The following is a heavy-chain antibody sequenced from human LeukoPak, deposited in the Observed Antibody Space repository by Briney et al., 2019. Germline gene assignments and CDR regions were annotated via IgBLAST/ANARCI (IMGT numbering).Heavy chain of an antibody. Sequence: GGSLRLSCAASGFTFSSYWMHWVRQAPGKGLGWVSRINSDGLITNYADSVKGRFTVSRDNPKNTLYLQMNSLRVEDTAVYYCAKLKGQVTTWDSWGLGIRVTVSS. CDR1: GFTFSSYW. D-gene: IGHD2-21*02. V-gene: IGHV3-74*01. CDR3: AKLKGQVTTWDS. J-gene: IGHJ5*01. CDR2: INSDGLIT.